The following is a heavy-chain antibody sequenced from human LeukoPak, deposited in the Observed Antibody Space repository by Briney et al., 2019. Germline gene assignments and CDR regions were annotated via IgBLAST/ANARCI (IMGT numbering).Heavy chain of an antibody. CDR3: LVYYYDSSGYPYYFDY. CDR2: ISAYNGNT. J-gene: IGHJ4*02. D-gene: IGHD3-22*01. V-gene: IGHV1-18*01. CDR1: GYTFTSYG. Sequence: APVKVSCKASGYTFTSYGISWVRQAPGQGLEWMGWISAYNGNTNYAQKLQGRVTMTTDTSTSTAYMELRSLRSDDTAVYYCLVYYYDSSGYPYYFDYWGQGTLVTVSS.